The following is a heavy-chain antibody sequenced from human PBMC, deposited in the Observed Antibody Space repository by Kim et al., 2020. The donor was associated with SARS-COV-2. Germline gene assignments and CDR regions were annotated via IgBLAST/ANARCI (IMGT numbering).Heavy chain of an antibody. CDR1: GSTFSNAW. D-gene: IGHD4-4*01. CDR2: IKSKADGGTK. V-gene: IGHV3-15*01. Sequence: GGSLRLSCAASGSTFSNAWMSWVRLAPGXGXEWIGRIKSKADGGTKDYGAPVKGRFSISRDDSKNTLYLQMNSLKTEDTAVYYCTPYYSCYDYKYFYY. CDR3: TPYYSCYDYKYFYY. J-gene: IGHJ6*01.